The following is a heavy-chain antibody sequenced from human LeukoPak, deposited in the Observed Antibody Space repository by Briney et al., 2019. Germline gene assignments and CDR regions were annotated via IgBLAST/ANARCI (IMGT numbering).Heavy chain of an antibody. CDR3: PRHSFLGGYDLVY. J-gene: IGHJ4*02. V-gene: IGHV5-51*01. CDR2: IYSGDSDT. Sequence: GESLKIFCRGSGYSFTNYWIGWVRQMPGKGLEWRGIIYSGDSDTRYSPSFQGQVTISADKSLNTAYLPRSSLKTSDTAMYYCPRHSFLGGYDLVYWGQGTQVAHSS. D-gene: IGHD5-12*01. CDR1: GYSFTNYW.